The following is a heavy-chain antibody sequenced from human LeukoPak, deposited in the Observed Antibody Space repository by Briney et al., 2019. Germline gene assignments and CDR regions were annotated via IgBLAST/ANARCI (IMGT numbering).Heavy chain of an antibody. CDR3: ARWRGLQSEFDC. CDR2: IGLDGAQK. CDR1: GFTFSSHS. J-gene: IGHJ4*02. V-gene: IGHV3-7*01. Sequence: GGPLRLSCAASGFTFSSHSMGWVRQAPGKGLECVATIGLDGAQKDFVDSVKGRFTLSRDNAKNSLFLEMNRLRVEDTAVYYCARWRGLQSEFDCWGQGTLVTVSS. D-gene: IGHD5-24*01.